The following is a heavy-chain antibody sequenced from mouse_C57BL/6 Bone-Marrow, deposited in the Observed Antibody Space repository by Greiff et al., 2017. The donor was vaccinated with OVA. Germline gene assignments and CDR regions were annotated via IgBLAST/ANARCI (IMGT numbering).Heavy chain of an antibody. CDR3: ARYDDSVMDY. CDR2: IRNKADGYTT. Sequence: EVQGVESGGGLVQPGGSLSLSCAASGFTFTDYYMSWVRQPPGKALEWLGFIRNKADGYTTEYNASVKGRFTISRDNSQSILYLQMNALRAEDSATYYGARYDDSVMDYWGQGTSVTVSS. V-gene: IGHV7-3*01. J-gene: IGHJ4*01. D-gene: IGHD2-12*01. CDR1: GFTFTDYY.